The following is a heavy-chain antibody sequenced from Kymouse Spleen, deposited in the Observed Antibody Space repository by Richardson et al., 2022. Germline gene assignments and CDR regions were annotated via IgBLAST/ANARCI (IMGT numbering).Heavy chain of an antibody. J-gene: IGHJ4*02,IGHJ5*02. D-gene: IGHD6-6*01. Sequence: QVQLQESGPGLVKPSETLSLTCTVSGGSVSSGSYYWSWIRQPPGKGLEWIGYIYYSGSTNYNPSLKSRVTISVDTSKNQFSLKLSSVTAADTAVYYCARDDSSSSLWGQGTLVTVSS. CDR2: IYYSGST. V-gene: IGHV4-61*01. CDR1: GGSVSSGSYY. CDR3: ARDDSSSSL.